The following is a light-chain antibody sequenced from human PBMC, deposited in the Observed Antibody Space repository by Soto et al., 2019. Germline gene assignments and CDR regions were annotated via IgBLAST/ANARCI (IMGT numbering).Light chain of an antibody. CDR3: SSYASYISSYV. J-gene: IGLJ1*01. CDR1: AGDVGSYNL. CDR2: EAT. V-gene: IGLV2-23*01. Sequence: ALTQPDSVSGSPGQSITISCTGTAGDVGSYNLVSWYQQRPGKAPKLLIYEATKRPLGLSNRFSGSRSGNTASLTISGLQAEDEADYYCSSYASYISSYVFGPGTKLTVL.